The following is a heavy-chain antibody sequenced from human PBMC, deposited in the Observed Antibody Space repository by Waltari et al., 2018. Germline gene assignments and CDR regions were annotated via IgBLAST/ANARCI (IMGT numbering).Heavy chain of an antibody. V-gene: IGHV4-4*02. J-gene: IGHJ4*02. CDR2: VHHSGKT. D-gene: IGHD2-2*01. CDR1: GDSVSGNYW. CDR3: AGDRAIGLFFDY. Sequence: QVQLQESGHGLVKPSGTLSLTCAVSGDSVSGNYWWSWVRQSPEKGLEWIGQVHHSGKTHYNPSIQSRVTISVDSPKNQFSLTLKSVTAADTAVYYCAGDRAIGLFFDYWGRGTLVTVSS.